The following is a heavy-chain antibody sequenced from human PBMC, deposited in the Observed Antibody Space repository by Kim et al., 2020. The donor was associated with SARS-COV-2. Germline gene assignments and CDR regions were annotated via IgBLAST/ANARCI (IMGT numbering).Heavy chain of an antibody. CDR1: GGTFSSYA. J-gene: IGHJ6*02. V-gene: IGHV1-69*13. CDR2: IIPIFGTA. D-gene: IGHD6-13*01. CDR3: ASLKLSVQQQLPLNYYYYGMDV. Sequence: SVKVSCKASGGTFSSYAISWVRQAPGQGLEWMGGIIPIFGTANYAQKFQGRVTITADESTSTAYMELSSLRSEDTAVYYCASLKLSVQQQLPLNYYYYGMDVWGQGTTVTVSS.